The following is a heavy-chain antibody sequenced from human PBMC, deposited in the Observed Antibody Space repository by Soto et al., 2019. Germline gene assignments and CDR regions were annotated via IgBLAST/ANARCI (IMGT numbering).Heavy chain of an antibody. CDR2: IYPGDSDT. CDR3: ARHEHDYFYLSDAFDI. CDR1: GYSFTSYW. Sequence: PGESLKISCKGSGYSFTSYWIGWVRQMPGKGLEWMGIIYPGDSDTRYSPSFQGQVTISADKSISTAYLQWSSLKASDTAMYYCARHEHDYFYLSDAFDIWGQGTMVTVSS. J-gene: IGHJ3*02. D-gene: IGHD4-17*01. V-gene: IGHV5-51*01.